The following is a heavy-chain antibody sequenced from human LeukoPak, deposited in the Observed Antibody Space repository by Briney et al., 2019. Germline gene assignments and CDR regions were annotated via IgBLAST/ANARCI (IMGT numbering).Heavy chain of an antibody. CDR2: LSGSGAGT. CDR3: AKRRVANNPYYFDY. D-gene: IGHD2-15*01. Sequence: GGSLRLSCAASGFTFSDYALGWVRQAPGRGLEWVATLSGSGAGTYYSDSVQGRFTISRDNSKNTLYLQMNSLRVEDTAVYYCAKRRVANNPYYFDYWGQGTLVSVSS. V-gene: IGHV3-23*01. J-gene: IGHJ4*02. CDR1: GFTFSDYA.